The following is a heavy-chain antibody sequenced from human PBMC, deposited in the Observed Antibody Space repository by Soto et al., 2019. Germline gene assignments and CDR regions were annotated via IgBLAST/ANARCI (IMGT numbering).Heavy chain of an antibody. J-gene: IGHJ4*02. CDR3: ARLYDSGGF. CDR1: GASIGTNNW. V-gene: IGHV4-4*02. D-gene: IGHD3-10*01. Sequence: QVQLQESGPGLVKPSGTLSLTCAVSGASIGTNNWWSWVRQPPGKGLEWIGEVHHSGSTNYNPPLKSRVTVSVDKSKNQFSLKLSSVTAADTAIYYCARLYDSGGFWGQGTLVTVSS. CDR2: VHHSGST.